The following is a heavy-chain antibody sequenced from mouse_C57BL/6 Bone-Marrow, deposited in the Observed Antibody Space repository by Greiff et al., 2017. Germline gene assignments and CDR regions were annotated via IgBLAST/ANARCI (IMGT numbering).Heavy chain of an antibody. V-gene: IGHV1-55*01. J-gene: IGHJ3*01. CDR2: IYPGSGST. D-gene: IGHD2-3*01. CDR3: ARGDGYYVVAY. Sequence: QVQLQQPGAELVKPGASVKMSCKASGYTFTSYWITWVKQRPGQGLEWIGDIYPGSGSTNYNEKFKGKATLPVDTSSSTAYMQLSSLTSEDSAVYYCARGDGYYVVAYWGQGTLVTVSA. CDR1: GYTFTSYW.